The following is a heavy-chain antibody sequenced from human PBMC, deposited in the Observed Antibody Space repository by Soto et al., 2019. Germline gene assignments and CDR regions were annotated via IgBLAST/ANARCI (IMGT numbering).Heavy chain of an antibody. Sequence: QVRLMQSGPEVRRPGASVTVSCKASGYTFTHYFIHWVRRAPGQGLEWMGYINPKSGDTHYSQTSRGRVSMTRDTSTDTANMVLSSLKSDDTAVYCCARVPGHKNSRGDFWGQGTPITVSS. CDR1: GYTFTHYF. CDR2: INPKSGDT. J-gene: IGHJ4*02. V-gene: IGHV1-2*02. CDR3: ARVPGHKNSRGDF. D-gene: IGHD1-7*01.